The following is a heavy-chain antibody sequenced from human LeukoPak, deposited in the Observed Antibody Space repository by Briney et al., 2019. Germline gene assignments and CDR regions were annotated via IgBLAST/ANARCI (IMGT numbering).Heavy chain of an antibody. CDR2: IYSSGRT. Sequence: SETLSLTCSVSGGSITYNYWSWIRQPAGRGLEWIGRIYSSGRTNSHPSLKSRVTLSVDTSKNQFSLKVNSVTAADTAVYYCARELATGDAPYYYYYMDVWGKGTTVTVSS. D-gene: IGHD2-21*02. CDR1: GGSITYNY. V-gene: IGHV4-4*07. J-gene: IGHJ6*03. CDR3: ARELATGDAPYYYYYMDV.